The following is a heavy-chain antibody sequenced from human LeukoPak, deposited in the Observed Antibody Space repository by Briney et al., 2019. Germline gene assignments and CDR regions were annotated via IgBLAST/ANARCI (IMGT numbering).Heavy chain of an antibody. CDR1: GYTFTSYG. CDR3: ARTSSYDILTGYYALLAFDI. J-gene: IGHJ3*02. D-gene: IGHD3-9*01. V-gene: IGHV1-18*01. CDR2: ISAYNGNT. Sequence: ASVKVSCKASGYTFTSYGISWVRQAPGQGLEWMGWISAYNGNTNYAQKLQGRVTMTTDTSTSTAYMELRSLRSDDTAVYYCARTSSYDILTGYYALLAFDIWGQGTMVTVSS.